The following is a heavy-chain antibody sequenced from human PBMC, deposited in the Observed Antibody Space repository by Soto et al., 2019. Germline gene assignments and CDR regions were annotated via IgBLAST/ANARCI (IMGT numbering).Heavy chain of an antibody. CDR2: IKQDGSEK. Sequence: LSLTCAASGFTFSSYWMSWVRQAPGKGLEWVANIKQDGSEKYYVDSVKGRFTISRDNAKNSLYLQMNSLRAEDTAVYYCAREGHYYGSGSYYNFDAFDIWGQGTMVTVSS. CDR1: GFTFSSYW. J-gene: IGHJ3*02. D-gene: IGHD3-10*01. CDR3: AREGHYYGSGSYYNFDAFDI. V-gene: IGHV3-7*01.